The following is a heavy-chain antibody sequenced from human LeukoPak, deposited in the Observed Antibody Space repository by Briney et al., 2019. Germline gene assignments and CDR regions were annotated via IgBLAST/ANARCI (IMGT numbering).Heavy chain of an antibody. CDR3: ARGSASAER. Sequence: PSETLSLTCTVSGGSISRYYWSWIRQPAGKGLEWIGRLYSSDGSTNYNPSLKSRVTMSADTSKNQLSLNLRSVTAADTAVYYCARGSASAERWGQGTLVTVSS. CDR1: GGSISRYY. V-gene: IGHV4-4*07. D-gene: IGHD6-13*01. J-gene: IGHJ4*02. CDR2: LYSSDGST.